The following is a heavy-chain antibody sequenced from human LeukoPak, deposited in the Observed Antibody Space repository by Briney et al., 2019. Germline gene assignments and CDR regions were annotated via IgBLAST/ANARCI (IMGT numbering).Heavy chain of an antibody. Sequence: SGTLSLTCAVSGGSISSSNWWSWVRQPPGKGLEWIGEIYHSGSTNYNPSLKSRVTISVDTSKNQFSLRLSSVTAADTAVYYCARDWAAAAGYYYYMDVWGKGTTVTVSS. J-gene: IGHJ6*03. D-gene: IGHD6-13*01. CDR2: IYHSGST. CDR3: ARDWAAAAGYYYYMDV. V-gene: IGHV4-4*02. CDR1: GGSISSSNW.